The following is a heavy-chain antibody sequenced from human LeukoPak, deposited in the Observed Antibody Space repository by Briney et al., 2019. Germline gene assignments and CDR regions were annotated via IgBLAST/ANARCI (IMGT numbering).Heavy chain of an antibody. J-gene: IGHJ4*02. CDR3: ARGSNWNPDSFDY. Sequence: PSETLSLTCTVSGGSISSYYWSRIRQPAGKGLEWIGRIYTSVSTNYNPSLKSRVTMSLDTSKNQFSLKLSAVTTADTAVYCCARGSNWNPDSFDYWGQGTLVTVSS. CDR1: GGSISSYY. D-gene: IGHD1-1*01. V-gene: IGHV4-4*07. CDR2: IYTSVST.